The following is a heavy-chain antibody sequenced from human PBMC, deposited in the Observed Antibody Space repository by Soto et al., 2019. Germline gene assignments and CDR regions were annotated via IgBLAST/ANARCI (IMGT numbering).Heavy chain of an antibody. J-gene: IGHJ5*02. CDR3: ARGLAGGSPPANWFDP. V-gene: IGHV1-69*13. CDR1: GGTFSSYA. Sequence: SVKVSCKASGGTFSSYAISWVRQAPGQGLEWMGRIIPIFGTANYAQKFQGRVTITADESTSTAYMELSSLRSEDTAVYYCARGLAGGSPPANWFDPWGQGTLVTVSS. CDR2: IIPIFGTA. D-gene: IGHD2-15*01.